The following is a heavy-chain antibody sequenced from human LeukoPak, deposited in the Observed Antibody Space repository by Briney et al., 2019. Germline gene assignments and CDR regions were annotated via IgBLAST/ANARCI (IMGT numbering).Heavy chain of an antibody. CDR2: IIPILGIA. Sequence: ASVKVSCKASGGTFSSYAISWVRQAPGPGLEWMGRIIPILGIANYAQKFQGRVTITADKSTSTAYMELSSLRSEDTAVYYCASEHGRFDYWGQGTLVTVSS. J-gene: IGHJ4*02. CDR1: GGTFSSYA. V-gene: IGHV1-69*04. CDR3: ASEHGRFDY.